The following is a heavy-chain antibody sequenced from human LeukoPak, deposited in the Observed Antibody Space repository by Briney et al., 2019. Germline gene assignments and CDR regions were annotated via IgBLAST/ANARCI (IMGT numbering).Heavy chain of an antibody. CDR3: ATGGPGFLEWLPLDN. D-gene: IGHD3-3*01. Sequence: SGGSLRLSCAASGFTFSSYAMSWVRQAPGKGLEWVSAVSGSGGSTYYADSVKGRFTISRDNSKNTLYLQMNSLRAEDTAVYYCATGGPGFLEWLPLDNWGQGTLATVSS. CDR2: VSGSGGST. J-gene: IGHJ4*02. V-gene: IGHV3-23*01. CDR1: GFTFSSYA.